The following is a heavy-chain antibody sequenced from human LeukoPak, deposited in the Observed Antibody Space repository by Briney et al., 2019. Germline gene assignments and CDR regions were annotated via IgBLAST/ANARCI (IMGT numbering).Heavy chain of an antibody. D-gene: IGHD1/OR15-1a*01. CDR3: ARVLLEHEYSDY. CDR2: ISSSGSTI. Sequence: PGGSLRLSCAASGFTFSDYYMSWIRQAPGKGLEWVSYISSSGSTIYYADSVKGRFTISRDNAKNSLYLQMNSRRAEDTAVYYCARVLLEHEYSDYWGQGTLVTVSS. V-gene: IGHV3-11*04. J-gene: IGHJ4*02. CDR1: GFTFSDYY.